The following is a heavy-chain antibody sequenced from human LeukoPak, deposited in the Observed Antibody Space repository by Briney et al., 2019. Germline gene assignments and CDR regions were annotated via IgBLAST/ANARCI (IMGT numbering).Heavy chain of an antibody. CDR1: GFSLSTRGES. D-gene: IGHD5-24*01. J-gene: IGHJ4*02. CDR3: GRLMATAYYYDY. Sequence: SGPTLVNPTQTLTLTCTFSGFSLSTRGESLGWIRQPPGKALEWLAHIYGNDQKYYSTSLRSRLTITKDASKNQVILTMTNVDPVDTATYYCGRLMATAYYYDYWGQGTLVTVSS. CDR2: IYGNDQK. V-gene: IGHV2-5*01.